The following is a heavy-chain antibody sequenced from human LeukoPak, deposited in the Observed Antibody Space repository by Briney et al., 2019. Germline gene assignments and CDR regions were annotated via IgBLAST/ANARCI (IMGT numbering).Heavy chain of an antibody. CDR1: GFSFSDYN. J-gene: IGHJ4*02. D-gene: IGHD6-19*01. CDR3: AKDVVGQQWLENY. V-gene: IGHV3-30*18. Sequence: PGGSLRLSCAASGFSFSDYNMNWVRQAPGKGLEWVAVISYDGRNEYYGDSVKGRFSISRDNSKNTLYLQMNSLRPEDTAVYYCAKDVVGQQWLENYWGQGTLVTVSS. CDR2: ISYDGRNE.